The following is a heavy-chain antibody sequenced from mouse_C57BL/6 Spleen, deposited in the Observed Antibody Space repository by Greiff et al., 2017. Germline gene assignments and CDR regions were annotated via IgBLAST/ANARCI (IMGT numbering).Heavy chain of an antibody. J-gene: IGHJ1*03. D-gene: IGHD1-1*01. CDR3: ARAPPVYYGSSYGYFDV. CDR1: GYTFTDYY. Sequence: VQLQQSGPVLVKPGASVKMSCKASGYTFTDYYMNWVKQSHGKSLEWIGVINPYNGGTSYNQKFKGKATFTVDKSSSTAYMELNSLTSEDSAVYYCARAPPVYYGSSYGYFDVWGTGTTVTVSS. CDR2: INPYNGGT. V-gene: IGHV1-19*01.